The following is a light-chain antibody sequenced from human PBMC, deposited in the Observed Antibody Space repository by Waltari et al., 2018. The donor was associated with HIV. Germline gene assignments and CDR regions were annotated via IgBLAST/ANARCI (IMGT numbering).Light chain of an antibody. J-gene: IGLJ3*02. Sequence: QLVLTQSASASASLGASVKLTCTLSSGYTAYDIAWHQQQAEKGPRYLMKVNSDGSYSRGDGIPDRFSGSSSEAERYLTISSLQSEDEADYYCQTWDTGIRVFGGGTKLTVL. CDR3: QTWDTGIRV. CDR2: VNSDGSY. CDR1: SGYTAYD. V-gene: IGLV4-69*01.